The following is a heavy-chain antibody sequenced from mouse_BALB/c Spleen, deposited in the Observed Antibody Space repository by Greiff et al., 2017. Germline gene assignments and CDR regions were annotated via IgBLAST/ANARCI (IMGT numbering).Heavy chain of an antibody. D-gene: IGHD2-1*01. CDR3: ARGDYGNHYAMDY. V-gene: IGHV14-3*02. Sequence: EVKLQESGAELVKPGASVKLSCTASGFNIKDTYMHWVKQRPEQGLEWIGRIDPANGNTKYDPKFQGKATITADTSSNTAYLQLSSLTSEDTAVYYCARGDYGNHYAMDYWGQGTSVTVSS. J-gene: IGHJ4*01. CDR2: IDPANGNT. CDR1: GFNIKDTY.